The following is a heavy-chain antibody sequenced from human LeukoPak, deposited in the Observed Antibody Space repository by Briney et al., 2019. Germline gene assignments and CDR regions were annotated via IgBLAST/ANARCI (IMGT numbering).Heavy chain of an antibody. CDR1: GYTFNVYY. CDR3: ARVNGGNSYDFAY. V-gene: IGHV1-2*02. J-gene: IGHJ4*02. CDR2: INGNTGVT. Sequence: ASVKVSCKASGYTFNVYYMHWVRQAPGQGLEWMGWINGNTGVTHYAQKFQGRVTMTRDTSIITAYMELSSLRSDDTAVYYCARVNGGNSYDFAYWGQGTLVTVSS. D-gene: IGHD4-23*01.